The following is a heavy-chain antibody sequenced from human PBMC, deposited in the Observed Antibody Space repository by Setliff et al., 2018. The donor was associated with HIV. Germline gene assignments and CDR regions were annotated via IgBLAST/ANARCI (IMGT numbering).Heavy chain of an antibody. J-gene: IGHJ4*02. CDR1: GYTFSRYA. CDR3: ARARPNDYYYDSSAFDF. V-gene: IGHV1-3*03. D-gene: IGHD3-22*01. Sequence: ASVKVSCKASGYTFSRYAMHWVRQAPGQRLEWMGWINIGNGNTVYAQELQGRVTITWDTSASTAYMELSSLRAEDMAVYYCARARPNDYYYDSSAFDFWGQGTLVTVSS. CDR2: INIGNGNT.